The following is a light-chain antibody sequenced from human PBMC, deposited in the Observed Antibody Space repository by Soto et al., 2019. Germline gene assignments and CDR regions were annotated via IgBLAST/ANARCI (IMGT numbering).Light chain of an antibody. J-gene: IGLJ2*01. CDR1: SSNIGNNY. V-gene: IGLV1-51*01. CDR3: ATWDRSLSVGV. CDR2: HND. Sequence: QSVLTQPPSVSAAPGQKVTISCSGSSSNIGNNYVFWYQQLPGTAPKLLIYHNDKRPSGIPDRFSGSKSGTSATLGITGLQTGAEADYYCATWDRSLSVGVFGGGTKLTVL.